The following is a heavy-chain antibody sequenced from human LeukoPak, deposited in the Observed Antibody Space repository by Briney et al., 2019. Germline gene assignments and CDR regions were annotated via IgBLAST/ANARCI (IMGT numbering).Heavy chain of an antibody. CDR1: GFTFSSNA. V-gene: IGHV3-23*01. J-gene: IGHJ3*02. CDR3: AKGVWRAFDI. Sequence: PGGSLRLSCAASGFTFSSNAMSWVRQAPGKGLEWVSAISGSGDSTYYADSVKGRFTISRDNSKNTLYLQMNSLRAEDTAVNYCAKGVWRAFDIWGQGTMVTVSS. CDR2: ISGSGDST.